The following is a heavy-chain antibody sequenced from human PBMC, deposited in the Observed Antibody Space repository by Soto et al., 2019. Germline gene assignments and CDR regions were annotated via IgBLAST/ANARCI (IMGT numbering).Heavy chain of an antibody. CDR3: AGGPLADHGDYDY. Sequence: ASVKVSCKASGYTFTSYGISWVRQAPGQGLEWMGLISAYNGNTNYAQKLQGRVTMTTDTSTSTGYMELRSLRSDDTAVYYCAGGPLADHGDYDYWGQGTLVTVSS. J-gene: IGHJ4*02. CDR2: ISAYNGNT. V-gene: IGHV1-18*04. D-gene: IGHD4-17*01. CDR1: GYTFTSYG.